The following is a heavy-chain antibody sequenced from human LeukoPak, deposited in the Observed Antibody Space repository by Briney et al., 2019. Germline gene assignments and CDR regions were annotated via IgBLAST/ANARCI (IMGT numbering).Heavy chain of an antibody. V-gene: IGHV6-1*01. CDR2: TYYRSKWYN. D-gene: IGHD2-15*01. J-gene: IGHJ3*01. CDR1: GDSVSSSNAA. Sequence: LQTLSLTCAISGDSVSSSNAAWNWIRQSPSRGLEWLGRTYYRSKWYNDYAVSVKSRITINPDTSKNQFSLQLNPVTPEDAAVYYCATVHGSGRFAFDVWGQGTMVTVSS. CDR3: ATVHGSGRFAFDV.